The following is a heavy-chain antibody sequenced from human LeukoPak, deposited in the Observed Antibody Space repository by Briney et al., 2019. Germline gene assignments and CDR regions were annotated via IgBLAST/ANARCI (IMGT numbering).Heavy chain of an antibody. CDR2: INHSGST. CDR1: GGSFSGYY. V-gene: IGHV4-34*01. Sequence: PETLSLTCAVYGGSFSGYYWSWIRQPPGKGLEWMGEINHSGSTNYNPSLKSRVTISVDTSKNQFSLKLSSVTAADTAVYYCAQRGDSSFNWFDPWGQGTLVTVSS. CDR3: AQRGDSSFNWFDP. D-gene: IGHD3-16*01. J-gene: IGHJ5*02.